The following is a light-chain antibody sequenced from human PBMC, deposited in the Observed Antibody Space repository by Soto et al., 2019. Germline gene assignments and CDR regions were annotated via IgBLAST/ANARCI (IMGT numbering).Light chain of an antibody. CDR3: QQFYNYPRT. CDR1: QNINNY. V-gene: IGKV1-33*01. Sequence: DIQMTQSPSSLSASVGDRVTITFHASQNINNYLNWYQQKPGKAPKLLIYDASTLQTGVPSRFSGSGSGTDFTLTISYLQSEDFGTYYCQQFYNYPRTFGQGTKVDI. J-gene: IGKJ1*01. CDR2: DAS.